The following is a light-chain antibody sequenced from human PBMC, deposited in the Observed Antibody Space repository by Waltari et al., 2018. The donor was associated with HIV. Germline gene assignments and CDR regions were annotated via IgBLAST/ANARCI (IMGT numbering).Light chain of an antibody. J-gene: IGKJ2*01. CDR3: QQFYSSPLT. CDR1: QSLLYTSNNKNC. CDR2: WAS. V-gene: IGKV4-1*01. Sequence: DIVMTQSPDSLALSLGERATINCKSSQSLLYTSNNKNCLAWYQQKPGQPPKLLIYWASTRESGVPDRFSGSESGTDFTLTISGLQAEDVAVYYCQQFYSSPLTFGQGTSLEIK.